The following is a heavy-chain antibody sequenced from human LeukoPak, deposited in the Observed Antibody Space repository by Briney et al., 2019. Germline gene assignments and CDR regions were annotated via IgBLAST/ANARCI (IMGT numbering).Heavy chain of an antibody. CDR2: IYPGDSDT. CDR1: GYSFTNYW. V-gene: IGHV5-51*01. J-gene: IGHJ4*02. Sequence: LGESLKISCKGSGYSFTNYWIGWVRQMPGKGLEWMGIIYPGDSDTRYSPSFQGQVTISADKSISTAYLQWSSLKASDTAVYYCARQIPLPGIAVAGTYYFDYWGQGTLVTVSS. D-gene: IGHD6-19*01. CDR3: ARQIPLPGIAVAGTYYFDY.